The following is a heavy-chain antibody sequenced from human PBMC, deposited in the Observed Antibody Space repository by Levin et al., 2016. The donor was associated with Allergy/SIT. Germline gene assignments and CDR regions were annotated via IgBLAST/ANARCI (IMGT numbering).Heavy chain of an antibody. J-gene: IGHJ4*02. Sequence: WVRQAPGQGLEWMGWMNPNRGNTGYAQKFQGRVTMTRNTSISTAYMELSSLRSEDTAVYYCARASPTPGYIFGREFDYWGQGTLVTVSS. CDR2: MNPNRGNT. D-gene: IGHD5-12*01. V-gene: IGHV1-8*01. CDR3: ARASPTPGYIFGREFDY.